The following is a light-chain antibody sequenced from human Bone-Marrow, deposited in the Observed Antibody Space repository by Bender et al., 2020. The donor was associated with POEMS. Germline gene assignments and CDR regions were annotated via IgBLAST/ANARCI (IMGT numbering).Light chain of an antibody. J-gene: IGLJ2*01. CDR3: CSYAGSSTLI. Sequence: QSALTQPASVSGSPGQSITISCTGTSSDVGAYNYVSWYQHHPGKAPKLMIYKVLNRPSGISNRFSGSKSGNTASLTISGLQAEDEADYYCCSYAGSSTLIFGGGTKLTVL. CDR1: SSDVGAYNY. CDR2: KVL. V-gene: IGLV2-14*01.